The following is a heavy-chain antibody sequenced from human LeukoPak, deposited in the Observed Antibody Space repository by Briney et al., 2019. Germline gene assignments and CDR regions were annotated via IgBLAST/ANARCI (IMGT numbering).Heavy chain of an antibody. J-gene: IGHJ6*03. Sequence: GGSLRLSRAASGFTFSSYGMHWVRQAPGKGLEWVAFIRYDGSNKYYADSVKGRFTISRDNSKNTLYLQMNSLRAEDTAVYYCARLILEQHSYYYYYYYMDVWGKGTTVTVSS. D-gene: IGHD3-3*01. CDR2: IRYDGSNK. CDR3: ARLILEQHSYYYYYYYMDV. V-gene: IGHV3-30*02. CDR1: GFTFSSYG.